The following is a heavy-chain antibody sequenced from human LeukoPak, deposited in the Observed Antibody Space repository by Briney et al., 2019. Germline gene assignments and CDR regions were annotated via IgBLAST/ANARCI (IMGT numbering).Heavy chain of an antibody. CDR1: GLRFRNYG. CDR2: IYYDGSNQ. Sequence: GGSLRLSCVVSGLRFRNYGMHWVRRAPGKGLEWLAVIYYDGSNQYYVDSVKGRFTVSRDNAKNTLYLQMDSLRAEDTAVYYCATDRNSGKYYDYWGQGTLVTVSS. D-gene: IGHD1-26*01. J-gene: IGHJ4*02. V-gene: IGHV3-33*01. CDR3: ATDRNSGKYYDY.